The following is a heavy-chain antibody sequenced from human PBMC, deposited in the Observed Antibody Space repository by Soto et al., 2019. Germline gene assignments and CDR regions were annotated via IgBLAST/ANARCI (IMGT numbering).Heavy chain of an antibody. V-gene: IGHV4-31*03. CDR1: GGSISSGGYY. Sequence: PSETLSLTCTVSGGSISSGGYYWSWIRQHPGKGLEWIGYIYYSGSTYYNPSLKSRVTISVDTSKNQFSLKLSSVTAADTAVYYCAREGYDCSSPRCPFDYWGQGTLVTVSS. J-gene: IGHJ4*02. CDR2: IYYSGST. D-gene: IGHD5-12*01. CDR3: AREGYDCSSPRCPFDY.